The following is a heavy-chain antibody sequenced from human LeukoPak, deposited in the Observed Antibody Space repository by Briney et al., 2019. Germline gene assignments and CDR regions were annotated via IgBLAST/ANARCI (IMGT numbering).Heavy chain of an antibody. V-gene: IGHV1-46*01. J-gene: IGHJ4*02. CDR1: GYTFTNYF. D-gene: IGHD1-1*01. Sequence: GASVKVSCKASGYTFTNYFMHWVRQAPGQGLEWMGIINPSGGSTGYAQKFQGRVTMTRDMSTSTVYMELSSLRSEDTAVYYCARGWQNAPFDYWGQGTLVTVSS. CDR3: ARGWQNAPFDY. CDR2: INPSGGST.